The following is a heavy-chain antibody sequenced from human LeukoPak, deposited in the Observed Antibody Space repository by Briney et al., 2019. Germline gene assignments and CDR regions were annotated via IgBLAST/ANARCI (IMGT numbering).Heavy chain of an antibody. CDR2: INPNSGGT. V-gene: IGHV1-2*02. D-gene: IGHD3-3*01. CDR3: ARDHRSFWSGYYTQYYFEY. Sequence: ASVKVSCKACGYTFTGYYMHWVRQAPGQGLEWMGWINPNSGGTNYAQKFQGRVTMTRDTSISTAYMELSRLRSDDTAVYYCARDHRSFWSGYYTQYYFEYWGQGTLVTVSS. J-gene: IGHJ4*02. CDR1: GYTFTGYY.